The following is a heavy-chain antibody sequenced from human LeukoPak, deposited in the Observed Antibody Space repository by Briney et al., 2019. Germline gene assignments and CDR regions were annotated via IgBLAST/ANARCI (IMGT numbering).Heavy chain of an antibody. CDR2: IYYSGST. D-gene: IGHD6-6*01. Sequence: NPSETLSLTCTVSGGSISSGGYYWSWIRQPPGKGLEWIGYIYYSGSTNYNPSLKSRVTISVDTSKNQFSLKLSSVTAADTAVYYCARDPIAARPYGMDVWGQGTTVTVSS. J-gene: IGHJ6*02. CDR3: ARDPIAARPYGMDV. CDR1: GGSISSGGYY. V-gene: IGHV4-61*08.